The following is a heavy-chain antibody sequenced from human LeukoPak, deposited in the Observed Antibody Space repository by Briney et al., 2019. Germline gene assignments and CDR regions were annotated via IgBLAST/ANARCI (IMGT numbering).Heavy chain of an antibody. Sequence: GGPLRLSCEASGFTFSNFWRSWVRQAPGKGLEWAASIRQDGIEGKYVDSVGGRFTISRDNAENSVYLEMNSLRDEDTAVYYCARVANWDLDYWGQGTLVTVSS. CDR3: ARVANWDLDY. D-gene: IGHD1-1*01. V-gene: IGHV3-7*05. CDR2: IRQDGIEG. J-gene: IGHJ4*02. CDR1: GFTFSNFW.